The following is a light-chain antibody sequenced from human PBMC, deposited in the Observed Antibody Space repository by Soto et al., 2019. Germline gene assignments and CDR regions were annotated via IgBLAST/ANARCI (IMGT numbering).Light chain of an antibody. CDR1: SGSIASDY. Sequence: KFMLTQPHSVSESPGQTVTISCTRSSGSIASDYVHWYQQRPGSAPTTLIYDNNLRPSGVPDRFSGSIDSSSNSASRTIAGLKTEDEADYYCQSYDDPKIFGGGTKLTVL. V-gene: IGLV6-57*04. J-gene: IGLJ2*01. CDR2: DNN. CDR3: QSYDDPKI.